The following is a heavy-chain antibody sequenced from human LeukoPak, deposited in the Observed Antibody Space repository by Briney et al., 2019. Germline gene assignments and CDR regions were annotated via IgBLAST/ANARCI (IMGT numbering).Heavy chain of an antibody. CDR2: ISNAGSTI. CDR1: GFSFSDYY. V-gene: IGHV3-11*01. Sequence: PGGSLRLSCAAAGFSFSDYYISWIRQAPGRGLERVSYISNAGSTIFYADSVKARFTISRDNAKNSLYLQMNSLRAEDTAVYYCARVYDFWSGYSTYYGMDVWGQGTTVTVSS. CDR3: ARVYDFWSGYSTYYGMDV. J-gene: IGHJ6*02. D-gene: IGHD3-3*01.